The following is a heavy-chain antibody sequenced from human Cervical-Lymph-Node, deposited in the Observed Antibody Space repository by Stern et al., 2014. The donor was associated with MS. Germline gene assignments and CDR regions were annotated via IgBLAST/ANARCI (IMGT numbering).Heavy chain of an antibody. V-gene: IGHV4-59*01. Sequence: VQLEESGPGLVKPSETLSLTCTVAGASFTDYYWSWIRQSPGKGLEWIGYIYSSGSTNYNPSLKSRVIISLDMSKNQFSLKLSAVTAADTAVYYCARGGRMVTMFYWGQGNLVTVSS. CDR3: ARGGRMVTMFY. D-gene: IGHD5-24*01. CDR2: IYSSGST. J-gene: IGHJ4*02. CDR1: GASFTDYY.